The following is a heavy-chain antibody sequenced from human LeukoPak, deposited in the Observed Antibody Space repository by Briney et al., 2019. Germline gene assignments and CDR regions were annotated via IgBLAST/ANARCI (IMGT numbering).Heavy chain of an antibody. CDR2: INPNSGGT. J-gene: IGHJ6*03. CDR1: GYTFIAYY. D-gene: IGHD2-2*02. CDR3: ARYCSSTSCYRSGSSYYYYYMDV. V-gene: IGHV1-2*02. Sequence: ASVKVSCKASGYTFIAYYMHWVRQAPGQGLEWMGWINPNSGGTNYAQKFQGRVTMTRDTSISTAYMELSRLRSDDTAVYYCARYCSSTSCYRSGSSYYYYYMDVWGKGTTVTVSS.